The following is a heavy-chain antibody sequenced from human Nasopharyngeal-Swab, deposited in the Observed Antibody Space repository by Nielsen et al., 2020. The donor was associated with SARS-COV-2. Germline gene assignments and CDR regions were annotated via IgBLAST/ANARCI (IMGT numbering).Heavy chain of an antibody. V-gene: IGHV4-31*03. CDR2: IYRLGGT. Sequence: LRLSCTVSGGSISSGDYYWSWIRQPPGKGLEWIGYIYRLGGTSYNPSLKSRVTISLDASNNQFSLRLSSVTAADTAMFYCARGTPFDYWGQGILVTVSS. CDR1: GGSISSGDYY. CDR3: ARGTPFDY. D-gene: IGHD1-1*01. J-gene: IGHJ4*02.